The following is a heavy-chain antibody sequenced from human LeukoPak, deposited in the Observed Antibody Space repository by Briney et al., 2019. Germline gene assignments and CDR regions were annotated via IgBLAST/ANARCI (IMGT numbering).Heavy chain of an antibody. Sequence: PSETLSLTCAVSGGSISSGGYSWSWIRQPPGKGLEWIGYIYHSGSTYYNPSLKSRVTISVDRSKNQFSLKLSSVTAADTAVYYCARSGDLNTERAFDIWGQGTMVTVSS. CDR1: GGSISSGGYS. CDR2: IYHSGST. J-gene: IGHJ3*02. CDR3: ARSGDLNTERAFDI. D-gene: IGHD4-17*01. V-gene: IGHV4-30-2*01.